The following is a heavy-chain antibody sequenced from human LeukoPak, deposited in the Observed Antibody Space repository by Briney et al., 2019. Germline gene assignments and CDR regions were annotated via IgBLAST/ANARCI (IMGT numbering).Heavy chain of an antibody. CDR3: ARDRRGKLDY. V-gene: IGHV3-53*01. CDR2: IYSGGST. Sequence: GGSLRLSCAASGFTVSSNYMSWVRQAPGKGLEWVSVIYSGGSTYYADSVKGQFTISRDNSKNTLYLQMNSLRAEDTAVYYCARDRRGKLDYWGQGTLVTVSS. J-gene: IGHJ4*02. D-gene: IGHD1-1*01. CDR1: GFTVSSNY.